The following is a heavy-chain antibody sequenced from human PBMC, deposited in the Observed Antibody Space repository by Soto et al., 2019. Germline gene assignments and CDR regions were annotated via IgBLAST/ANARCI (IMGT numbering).Heavy chain of an antibody. CDR2: IDPSDSYT. D-gene: IGHD3-22*01. CDR1: GYSFTSYW. Sequence: GESLKISCKGSGYSFTSYWISWVRQMPGKGLEWMGRIDPSDSYTNYSPSFQGHVTISADKSISTAYLQWSSLKASDTAMYYWARCMIVVPIGDDYYGMDVWGQGTTVTVSS. CDR3: ARCMIVVPIGDDYYGMDV. V-gene: IGHV5-10-1*01. J-gene: IGHJ6*02.